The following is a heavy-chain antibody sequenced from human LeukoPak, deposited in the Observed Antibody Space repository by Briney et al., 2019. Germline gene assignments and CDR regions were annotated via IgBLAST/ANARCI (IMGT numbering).Heavy chain of an antibody. CDR1: GYPFTSYD. D-gene: IGHD5-18*01. CDR2: MNPNSGNT. V-gene: IGHV1-8*01. CDR3: AREQPDAFDI. J-gene: IGHJ3*02. Sequence: GASVKLSFNASGYPFTSYDINWVRQATGQGLEWMGWMNPNSGNTGYAQKFQGRVTMTRNTSISTAYMELSSLRSEDTTVYYCAREQPDAFDIWGQGTMVTVS.